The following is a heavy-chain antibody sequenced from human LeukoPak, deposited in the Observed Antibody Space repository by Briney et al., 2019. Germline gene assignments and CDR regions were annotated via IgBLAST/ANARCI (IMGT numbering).Heavy chain of an antibody. J-gene: IGHJ4*02. CDR2: INLDGSEK. Sequence: GGSLRLSCTASGFIFSTSWMTWVRQAPGKGLEWVANINLDGSEKYYVDSVKGRFTISRDNAKNSLYLQMNSLRVEDTALYYCAKGGRHSSSWNEYWGQGTLVTVSS. CDR3: AKGGRHSSSWNEY. D-gene: IGHD6-13*01. CDR1: GFIFSTSW. V-gene: IGHV3-7*03.